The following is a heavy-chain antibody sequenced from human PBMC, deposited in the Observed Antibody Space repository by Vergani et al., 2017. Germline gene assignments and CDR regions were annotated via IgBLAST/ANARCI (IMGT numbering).Heavy chain of an antibody. CDR3: ARRGWGSSVGYFDY. CDR1: GGSIGSGGYY. CDR2: IYYTGST. D-gene: IGHD6-6*01. Sequence: QVQLQESGPGLVRPSQTLSLTCTVSGGSIGSGGYYWSWIRQHPGKGLGWIGYIYYTGSTYYNPSLKSRVSISVVTSKNQFSLKLTSVTAADTAVYYCARRGWGSSVGYFDYWGQGNLVTVSS. V-gene: IGHV4-31*03. J-gene: IGHJ4*02.